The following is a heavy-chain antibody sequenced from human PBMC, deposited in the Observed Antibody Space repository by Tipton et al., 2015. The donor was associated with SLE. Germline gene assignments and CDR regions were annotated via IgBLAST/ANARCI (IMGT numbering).Heavy chain of an antibody. CDR3: ARGGLIAEASYWFDP. J-gene: IGHJ5*02. CDR1: GYSISSGYY. V-gene: IGHV4-38-2*01. CDR2: INHSGST. Sequence: TLSLTCAVSGYSISSGYYWGWIRQPPGKGLEWIGEINHSGSTNYNPSLKSRVTISVDTSKNQFSLKLSSVTAADTAVYYCARGGLIAEASYWFDPWGQGTLVTVSS. D-gene: IGHD6-13*01.